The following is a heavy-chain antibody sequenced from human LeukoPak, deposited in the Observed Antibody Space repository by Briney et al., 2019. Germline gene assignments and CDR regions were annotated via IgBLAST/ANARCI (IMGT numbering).Heavy chain of an antibody. CDR2: FDPEDGET. D-gene: IGHD5-12*01. V-gene: IGHV1-24*01. CDR3: ATAAVSRGYSGYDLD. Sequence: ASVKVSCKVSGYTLTELSMHWVRQAPGKGLEWMGGFDPEDGETIYAQKFQGRVTMTENTSTDTAYMELSSLRSEDTAVYYCATAAVSRGYSGYDLDWGQGTLVTVSS. J-gene: IGHJ4*02. CDR1: GYTLTELS.